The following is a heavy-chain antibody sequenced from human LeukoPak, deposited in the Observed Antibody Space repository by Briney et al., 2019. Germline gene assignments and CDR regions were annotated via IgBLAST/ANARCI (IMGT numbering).Heavy chain of an antibody. CDR1: GDSISSSSFY. CDR2: MSSSGRT. CDR3: AREGTREWETDY. Sequence: SETLSLTCTVSGDSISSSSFYWGWIRQPPGKGLEWIGSMSSSGRTYSNPSLTGRISISVDTSKNQFSLKLSSVTAADTAVYYCAREGTREWETDYWGQGTLVTVSS. V-gene: IGHV4-39*02. J-gene: IGHJ4*02. D-gene: IGHD1-26*01.